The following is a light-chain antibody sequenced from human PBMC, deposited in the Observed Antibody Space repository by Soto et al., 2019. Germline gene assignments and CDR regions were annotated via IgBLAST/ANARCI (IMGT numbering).Light chain of an antibody. CDR3: SSYTSSSIDYV. Sequence: QSALTQPASLSGSPGQSITISCTGTSSYVGGYNYVSWYQQHPGKAPKLMIYEVSNRPSGVSNRFSGSKSGNTASLTISGLQAEDEADYSCSSYTSSSIDYVFGTGTKLTVL. CDR1: SSYVGGYNY. V-gene: IGLV2-14*01. CDR2: EVS. J-gene: IGLJ1*01.